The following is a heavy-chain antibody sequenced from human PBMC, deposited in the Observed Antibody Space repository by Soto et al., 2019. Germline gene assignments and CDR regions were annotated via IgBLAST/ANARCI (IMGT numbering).Heavy chain of an antibody. CDR2: IYHTGST. Sequence: PSETLSLTCAVSGGSISSGGYSWSWIRQPPGKGLEWIGYIYHTGSTYSNPSLKSRVTISVDTPKKQFSLQLSSVTAADTAVYYCASGYGALLDHWGQGMLVTGSS. CDR3: ASGYGALLDH. V-gene: IGHV4-30-2*01. J-gene: IGHJ1*01. CDR1: GGSISSGGYS. D-gene: IGHD5-12*01.